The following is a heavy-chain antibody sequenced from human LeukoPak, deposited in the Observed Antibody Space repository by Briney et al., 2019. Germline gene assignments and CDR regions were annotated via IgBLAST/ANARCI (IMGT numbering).Heavy chain of an antibody. CDR3: ARGPPYYDILTGVRY. CDR1: GFTFSSYA. CDR2: ISYDGSNK. V-gene: IGHV3-30*04. D-gene: IGHD3-9*01. Sequence: GGSLRLSCAASGFTFSSYAMHWVRQAPGKGLEWVAVISYDGSNKYYADSVKGRFTISRDNSKNTLYLQMNSLRAEDTAVYYCARGPPYYDILTGVRYWGQGTLVTVSS. J-gene: IGHJ4*02.